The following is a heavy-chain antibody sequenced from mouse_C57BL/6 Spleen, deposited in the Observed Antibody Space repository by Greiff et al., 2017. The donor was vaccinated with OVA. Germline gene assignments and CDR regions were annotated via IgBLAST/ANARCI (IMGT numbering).Heavy chain of an antibody. J-gene: IGHJ1*03. CDR1: GYSFTGYY. V-gene: IGHV1-43*01. CDR2: INPSTGGT. D-gene: IGHD1-1*01. CDR3: ARGASPTAGDTRYFDV. Sequence: EVQLQQSGPELVKPGASVKISCKASGYSFTGYYMHWVKQSSEKSLEWIGEINPSTGGTSYNQKFKGKATLTVDKSSSTAYMQLKSLTSEDSAVYYCARGASPTAGDTRYFDVWGTGTTVTVSS.